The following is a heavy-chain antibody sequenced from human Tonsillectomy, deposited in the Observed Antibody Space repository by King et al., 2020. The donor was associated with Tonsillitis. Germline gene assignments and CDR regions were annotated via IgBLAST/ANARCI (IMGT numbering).Heavy chain of an antibody. D-gene: IGHD1-26*01. V-gene: IGHV5-10-1*01. CDR1: GYSFSTYC. CDR3: ASSIEDFDY. Sequence: LQLVQSGAEVKKPGESLRISCEGSGYSFSTYCISWVRQMPGKGLEWMGRIDPSDSNTNYSPSFQGHVTISVDKSISTAYLQWSSLKASDTAMNYCASSIEDFDYWGQGTLVTVSS. J-gene: IGHJ4*02. CDR2: IDPSDSNT.